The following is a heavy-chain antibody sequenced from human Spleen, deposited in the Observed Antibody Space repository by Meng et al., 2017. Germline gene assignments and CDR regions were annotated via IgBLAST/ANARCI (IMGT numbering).Heavy chain of an antibody. CDR3: ARGTSRVLRFLEWSSYFDY. V-gene: IGHV4-34*01. J-gene: IGHJ4*02. Sequence: QVPLQQWGAGLLKPSETLSLTCAVYGGSFSGYYWSWIRQPPGKGLEWIGEINHSGSTNYNPSLKSRVTISVDTSKNQFSLKLSSVTAADTAVYYCARGTSRVLRFLEWSSYFDYWGQGTLVTVSS. D-gene: IGHD3-3*01. CDR1: GGSFSGYY. CDR2: INHSGST.